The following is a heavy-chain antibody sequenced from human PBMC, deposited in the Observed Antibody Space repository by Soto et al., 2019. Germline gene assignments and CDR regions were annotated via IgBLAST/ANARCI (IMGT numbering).Heavy chain of an antibody. Sequence: ASVKVSCKASGYTFTSYGISWVRQAPGQGLEWMGWISAYNGNTNYAQKLQGRVTMTTDTSTSTAYMELRSLRSDETAVYYCARADLSPYGYDYYYGMDVWGQGTTVTVSS. CDR2: ISAYNGNT. CDR1: GYTFTSYG. CDR3: ARADLSPYGYDYYYGMDV. J-gene: IGHJ6*02. V-gene: IGHV1-18*01. D-gene: IGHD5-18*01.